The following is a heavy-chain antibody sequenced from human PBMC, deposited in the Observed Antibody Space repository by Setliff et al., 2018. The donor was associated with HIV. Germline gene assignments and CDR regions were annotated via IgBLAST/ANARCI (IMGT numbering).Heavy chain of an antibody. CDR1: GFTFSSYW. CDR2: IRQDGRET. CDR3: ARDLAY. J-gene: IGHJ4*02. V-gene: IGHV3-7*03. Sequence: PGGSLRLSCAASGFTFSSYWMSWVRQAPGKGLEWVADIRQDGRETRCVDSVKGRFTIYRDNAKNSVYLQMSSLKVEDTAVYYCARDLAYWGQGTLVTVSS.